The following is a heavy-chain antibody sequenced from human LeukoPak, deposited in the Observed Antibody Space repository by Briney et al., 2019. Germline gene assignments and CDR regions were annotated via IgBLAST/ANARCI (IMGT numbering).Heavy chain of an antibody. CDR1: GGSISSSSYY. CDR2: IYYSGST. Sequence: SETLSLTCTVSGGSISSSSYYWGWIRQPPGKGLEWIGSIYYSGSTYYNPSLKSRVTISVDTSKNQFSLKLSSVTAADTAVYYCARHGDYSSSSPLDYYYYGMDVWGQGTTVTVSS. CDR3: ARHGDYSSSSPLDYYYYGMDV. D-gene: IGHD6-6*01. J-gene: IGHJ6*02. V-gene: IGHV4-39*01.